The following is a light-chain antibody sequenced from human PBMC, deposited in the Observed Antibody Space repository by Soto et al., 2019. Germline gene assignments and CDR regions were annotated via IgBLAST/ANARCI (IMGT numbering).Light chain of an antibody. CDR3: SSYTSSSTLGV. J-gene: IGLJ1*01. CDR2: DVS. CDR1: SSDVGGYNY. V-gene: IGLV2-14*01. Sequence: QSALTQPASLSGSPGQSITISCTGTSSDVGGYNYVSWYQQHPGKAPKRMIYDVSNRPSGVSNRFSGSKSGNTASLTISGLQAEDEADYYCSSYTSSSTLGVFGTGTKLTVL.